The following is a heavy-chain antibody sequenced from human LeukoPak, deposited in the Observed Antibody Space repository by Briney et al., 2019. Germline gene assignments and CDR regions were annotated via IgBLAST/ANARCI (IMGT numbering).Heavy chain of an antibody. CDR3: ARVALGGPIVLDY. V-gene: IGHV4-31*02. D-gene: IGHD7-27*01. Sequence: SETLSLTCTVSGGSISSGGYYWSWIRQHPGKGLEWIGYMYYSGSTYYNPSLKSRLTISVDTSKNQFSLKLNSVTAADTAVYYCARVALGGPIVLDYWGQGTLVTVSS. J-gene: IGHJ4*02. CDR1: GGSISSGGYY. CDR2: MYYSGST.